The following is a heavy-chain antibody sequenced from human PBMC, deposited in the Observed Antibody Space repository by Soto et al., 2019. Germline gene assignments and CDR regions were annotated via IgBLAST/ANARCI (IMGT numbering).Heavy chain of an antibody. J-gene: IGHJ4*02. Sequence: GASVKVSCKVSGYTLTELSMHWVRQAPGQGLEWMGWINPNSGGTNYAQKFQGWVTMTRDTSISTAYMELSRLRSDDTAVYYCARNSYPYYYDSSGYYYVSYFDYWGQGTLVTVSS. CDR3: ARNSYPYYYDSSGYYYVSYFDY. CDR2: INPNSGGT. V-gene: IGHV1-2*04. CDR1: GYTLTELS. D-gene: IGHD3-22*01.